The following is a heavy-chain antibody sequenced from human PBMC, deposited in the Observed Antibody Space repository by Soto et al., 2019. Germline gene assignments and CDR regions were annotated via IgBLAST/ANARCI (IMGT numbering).Heavy chain of an antibody. CDR2: IYYSGST. Sequence: PSETLSLTCTVSGGSISSYYWSWIRQPPGKGLEWIGYIYYSGSTNYNPSLKSRVTISVDTSKNQFSLKLSSVTAADTDVYYCGSEYSGYDLFDYWGQGTRVTVSS. J-gene: IGHJ4*02. D-gene: IGHD5-12*01. CDR1: GGSISSYY. CDR3: GSEYSGYDLFDY. V-gene: IGHV4-59*08.